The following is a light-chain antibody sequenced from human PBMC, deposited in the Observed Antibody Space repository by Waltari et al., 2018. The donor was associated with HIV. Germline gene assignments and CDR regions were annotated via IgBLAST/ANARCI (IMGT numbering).Light chain of an antibody. Sequence: QAGLTQPPSVSTGMRQTATPTCTGNSTNVGNQGAAWLQQHKGTPPKLLSYRDNKRPSGISERFSASRPGNTAALTITGVQPEDEADYFCATWDISLSAVVFGGGTTLTVL. J-gene: IGLJ2*01. V-gene: IGLV10-54*04. CDR1: STNVGNQG. CDR2: RDN. CDR3: ATWDISLSAVV.